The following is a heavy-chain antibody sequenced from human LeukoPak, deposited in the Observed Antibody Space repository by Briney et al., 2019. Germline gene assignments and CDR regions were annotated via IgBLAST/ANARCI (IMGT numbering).Heavy chain of an antibody. CDR1: GYTFTGYY. D-gene: IGHD2-2*01. Sequence: GASVKVSCKASGYTFTGYYMHWVRQAPGQGLEWMGWINPKSGGTNYAQKFQGRVTMTRDTSISTAYMELSRLRSDDTAVYYCVPSADLYCFDYWGQGTQVTVSS. V-gene: IGHV1-2*02. J-gene: IGHJ4*02. CDR3: VPSADLYCFDY. CDR2: INPKSGGT.